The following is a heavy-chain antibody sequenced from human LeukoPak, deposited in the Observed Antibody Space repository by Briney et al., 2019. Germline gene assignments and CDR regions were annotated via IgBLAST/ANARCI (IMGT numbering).Heavy chain of an antibody. Sequence: GGSLRLSCAASGFTFSSYEMNWVRQAPGKGLEWVSYISSSGSTIYYADSVKGRFTISRDNSKNTLYLQMNSLRAEDTAVYYCARDRSPQYYYGSGSYYNTRDGYYYYGMDVWGQGTTVTVSS. D-gene: IGHD3-10*01. V-gene: IGHV3-48*03. CDR1: GFTFSSYE. CDR3: ARDRSPQYYYGSGSYYNTRDGYYYYGMDV. J-gene: IGHJ6*02. CDR2: ISSSGSTI.